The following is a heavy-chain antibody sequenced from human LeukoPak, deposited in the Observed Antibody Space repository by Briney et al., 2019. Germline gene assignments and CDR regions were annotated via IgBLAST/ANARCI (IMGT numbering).Heavy chain of an antibody. CDR1: GYTFTGYY. Sequence: ASVKVSCKASGYTFTGYYMHWVRQAPGQGLEWMGWINPNSGGTNYAQKFQGRVTVTRDTSISTAYMELSRLRSGDTAVYYCARDKEVVVDYGMDVWGQGTTVTVSS. J-gene: IGHJ6*02. D-gene: IGHD3-22*01. CDR3: ARDKEVVVDYGMDV. V-gene: IGHV1-2*02. CDR2: INPNSGGT.